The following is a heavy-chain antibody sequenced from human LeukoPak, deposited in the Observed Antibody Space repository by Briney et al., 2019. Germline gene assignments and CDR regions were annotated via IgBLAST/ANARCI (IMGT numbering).Heavy chain of an antibody. J-gene: IGHJ3*02. V-gene: IGHV3-23*01. Sequence: PGGSLRLSCAASEFTFSSYAMSWVRQAPGKGLEWVSAISGSGGTTYYADSVKGRFTISRDNSKNTLYLQMNSLRAEDTAVYYCAKGRRGSPGVDAFDIWGQGTMVTVSS. CDR1: EFTFSSYA. CDR3: AKGRRGSPGVDAFDI. D-gene: IGHD1-26*01. CDR2: ISGSGGTT.